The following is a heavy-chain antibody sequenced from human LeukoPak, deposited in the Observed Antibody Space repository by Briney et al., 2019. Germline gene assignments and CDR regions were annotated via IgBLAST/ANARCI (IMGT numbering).Heavy chain of an antibody. Sequence: GGSLRLSCAASGFTVSSNYMSWVRQAPGKGLEWVSGITWNSGIVGYADSVKGRFTISRDNAKNSLYLQMNSLRAEDTALYYCAKDLGNSAWYKGFDYWGQGTLVTASS. CDR1: GFTVSSNY. CDR3: AKDLGNSAWYKGFDY. CDR2: ITWNSGIV. V-gene: IGHV3-9*01. D-gene: IGHD6-19*01. J-gene: IGHJ4*02.